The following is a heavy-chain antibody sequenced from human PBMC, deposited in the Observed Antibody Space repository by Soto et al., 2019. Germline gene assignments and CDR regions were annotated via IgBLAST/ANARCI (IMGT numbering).Heavy chain of an antibody. D-gene: IGHD2-2*01. CDR2: IIPILGIA. Sequence: QVQLVQSGAEVKKPGSSVKVSCKASGGTFSSYTISWVQQAPGQGLEWMGRIIPILGIANYAQKFQGRVTITADKSTSTAYMELSSLRSEDTAVYYCATQGALGYCSSTSCYALDYWGQGTLVTVSS. CDR3: ATQGALGYCSSTSCYALDY. CDR1: GGTFSSYT. V-gene: IGHV1-69*02. J-gene: IGHJ4*02.